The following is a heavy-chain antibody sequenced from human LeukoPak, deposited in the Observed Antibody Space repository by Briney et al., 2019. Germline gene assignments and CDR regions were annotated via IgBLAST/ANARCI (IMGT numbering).Heavy chain of an antibody. Sequence: ASVKVSCKASRYTFTSYYIHWVRPAPGQGLEWMGIINPSIGSTIYSQKFQGRVTMTRDTSTSTVYMELSSLKSEDTAVFYCAISGNYFRPFDYWGQGTLVSVSS. J-gene: IGHJ4*02. CDR2: INPSIGST. CDR1: RYTFTSYY. D-gene: IGHD1-26*01. CDR3: AISGNYFRPFDY. V-gene: IGHV1-46*01.